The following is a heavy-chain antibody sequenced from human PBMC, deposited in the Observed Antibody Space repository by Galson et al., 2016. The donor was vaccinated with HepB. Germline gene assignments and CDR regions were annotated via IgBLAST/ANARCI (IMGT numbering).Heavy chain of an antibody. Sequence: SVKVSCKASGYIFTGYAIHWVRQAPGQRLEWMGSLNGVDGNTRYSQKFQGRVSITRDTSAATVYMELSSLRSQDTAVYYCARDRGGMTMAHHFDHWGQGTLVTVSS. V-gene: IGHV1-3*01. CDR3: ARDRGGMTMAHHFDH. CDR2: LNGVDGNT. CDR1: GYIFTGYA. J-gene: IGHJ4*02. D-gene: IGHD4/OR15-4a*01.